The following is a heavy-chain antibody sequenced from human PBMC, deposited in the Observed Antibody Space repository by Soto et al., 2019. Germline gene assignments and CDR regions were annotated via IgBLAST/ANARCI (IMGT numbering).Heavy chain of an antibody. CDR2: IIPIFGTA. CDR1: GGTFSSYA. V-gene: IGHV1-69*12. J-gene: IGHJ1*01. Sequence: QVQLVQSGAEVKKPGSSVKVSCKASGGTFSSYAISWVRQAPGQGLEWMGGIIPIFGTANYAQKFQGRVTITADESTRPAYMELSSLRSEDTAVYYCARGHYGGNSQPWYFQHWGQGTLVTVSS. CDR3: ARGHYGGNSQPWYFQH. D-gene: IGHD4-17*01.